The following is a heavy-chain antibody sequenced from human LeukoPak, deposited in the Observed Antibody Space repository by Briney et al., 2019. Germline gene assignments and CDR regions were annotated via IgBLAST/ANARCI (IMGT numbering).Heavy chain of an antibody. J-gene: IGHJ4*02. CDR2: VTGGGDTT. D-gene: IGHD6-19*01. CDR3: AKRTALAGNFDN. V-gene: IGHV3-23*01. CDR1: GFTFSSYA. Sequence: QAGGSLRLSCAASGFTFSSYAMSWVRQAPGKGLEWVSGVTGGGDTTYYADSVKGRFTISRDNSKNTLYLQMNSLRAEDTAVYYCAKRTALAGNFDNWGQGTLVTVSS.